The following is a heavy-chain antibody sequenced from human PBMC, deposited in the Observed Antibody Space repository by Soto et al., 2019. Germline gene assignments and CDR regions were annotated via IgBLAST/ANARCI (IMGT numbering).Heavy chain of an antibody. D-gene: IGHD5-18*01. CDR2: ISYDGSNK. Sequence: PGGSLRLSCAASGFTFSSYGMHWVRQAPGKGLEWVAVISYDGSNKYYADSVKGRFTISRDNSKNTLYLQMNSLRAEDTAVYYCAKGAVDTAMFFDYWGQGTLVTVSS. V-gene: IGHV3-30*18. J-gene: IGHJ4*02. CDR3: AKGAVDTAMFFDY. CDR1: GFTFSSYG.